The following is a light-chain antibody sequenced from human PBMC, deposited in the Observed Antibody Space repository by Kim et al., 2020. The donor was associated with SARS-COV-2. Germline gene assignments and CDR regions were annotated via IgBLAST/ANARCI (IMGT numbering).Light chain of an antibody. CDR2: AAS. Sequence: DIQMTQSPSSLSASVGDRVTITCRASQGINNYLAWYQQRPGKVPKLLIYAASTLQSGVPSRFSGSGFGTDFTLTISSLHPEDGATYYCQKYNSAPWTFGRGTKVDIK. V-gene: IGKV1-27*01. J-gene: IGKJ1*01. CDR3: QKYNSAPWT. CDR1: QGINNY.